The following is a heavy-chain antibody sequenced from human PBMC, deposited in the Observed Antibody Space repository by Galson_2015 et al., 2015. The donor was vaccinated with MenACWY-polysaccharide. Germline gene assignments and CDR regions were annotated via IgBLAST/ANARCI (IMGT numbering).Heavy chain of an antibody. J-gene: IGHJ4*01. CDR2: ITVSGDNT. CDR1: GFTFTNYA. V-gene: IGHV3-23*01. D-gene: IGHD6-25*01. CDR3: AKGLRGPAAVTDFFAY. Sequence: SLRLSCAASGFTFTNYAMSWVRQTPGEGLEWVSAITVSGDNTYYADSVKGRFAISRDNSKNTLSLQMNSLRTEDTAVYYCAKGLRGPAAVTDFFAYSGHGTLITVSS.